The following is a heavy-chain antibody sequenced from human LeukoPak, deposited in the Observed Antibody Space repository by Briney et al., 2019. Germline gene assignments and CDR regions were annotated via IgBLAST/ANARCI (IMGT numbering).Heavy chain of an antibody. CDR1: GGSISSSNHY. J-gene: IGHJ4*02. CDR3: ARGRTYYDFWSGYYTPPYYFDY. Sequence: PSETLSLTCIVSGGSISSSNHYWGWIRQPPGKGLEWIGSIYHTGSTYYNPSLKSRVTISVDTSKNQFSLKLSSVTAADTAVYYCARGRTYYDFWSGYYTPPYYFDYWGQGTLVTVSS. V-gene: IGHV4-39*07. CDR2: IYHTGST. D-gene: IGHD3-3*01.